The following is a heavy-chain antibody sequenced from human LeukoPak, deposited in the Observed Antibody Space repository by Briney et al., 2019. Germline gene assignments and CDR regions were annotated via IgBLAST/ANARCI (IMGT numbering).Heavy chain of an antibody. CDR3: ARVGGGYD. CDR1: GFTFNKSW. CDR2: IKEDGTQK. V-gene: IGHV3-7*01. D-gene: IGHD1-26*01. Sequence: GGSLRLSCASSGFTFNKSWMSWVRQAPGKGPEWLANIKEDGTQKYYVDSVRGRFTIYRDNSKNTLSLQMNSLRGEDTAVYYCARVGGGYDWGQGTLVTVSS. J-gene: IGHJ4*02.